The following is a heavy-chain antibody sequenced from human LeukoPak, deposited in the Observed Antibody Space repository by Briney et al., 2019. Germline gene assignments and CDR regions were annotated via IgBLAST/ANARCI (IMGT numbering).Heavy chain of an antibody. J-gene: IGHJ4*02. Sequence: GESLQISCKGSGYRFTSHWIGWVRQMPGKGLEWMGIISPGDSDARYSPSFQGQATISADKSINTAYLQWSSLKASDTAMYYCARQAYCGGDCSANFDYWGQGTLVTVSS. V-gene: IGHV5-51*01. CDR3: ARQAYCGGDCSANFDY. CDR1: GYRFTSHW. D-gene: IGHD2-21*02. CDR2: ISPGDSDA.